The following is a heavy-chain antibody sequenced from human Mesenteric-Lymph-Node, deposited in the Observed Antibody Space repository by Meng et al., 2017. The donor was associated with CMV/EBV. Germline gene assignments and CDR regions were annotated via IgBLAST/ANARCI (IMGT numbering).Heavy chain of an antibody. V-gene: IGHV2-5*01. J-gene: IGHJ5*02. Sequence: FSGFSLDTSGVGVGWIRQPPGKALEWLALIYCNDDGRYGPSLKGRLTITKDTSKNQVVLTMTNMDPVGTSTYYCAHTPRQANSNYDAWGQGTLVTVSS. CDR2: IYCNDDG. CDR1: GFSLDTSGVG. CDR3: AHTPRQANSNYDA. D-gene: IGHD4-11*01.